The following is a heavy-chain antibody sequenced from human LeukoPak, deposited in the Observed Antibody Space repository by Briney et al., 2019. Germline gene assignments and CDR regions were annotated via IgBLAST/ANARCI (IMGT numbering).Heavy chain of an antibody. CDR1: GFTISSYS. V-gene: IGHV3-21*01. Sequence: PGGSLRLSCAASGFTISSYSMNWVRQAPGKGLEWVSSISSSSSYIYYADSVKGRFTISRDNAKNSLYLQMNSLRAEDTAVYYCARGTRAIYYYYMDVWGKGTTVTVSS. D-gene: IGHD1-7*01. CDR2: ISSSSSYI. CDR3: ARGTRAIYYYYMDV. J-gene: IGHJ6*03.